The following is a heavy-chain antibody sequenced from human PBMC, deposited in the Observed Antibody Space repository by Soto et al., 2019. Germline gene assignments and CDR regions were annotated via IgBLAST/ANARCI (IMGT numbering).Heavy chain of an antibody. CDR2: ISGYNGDT. Sequence: ASVKVSCKASGYTFTTYGITWVRQAPGQGLEWMGWISGYNGDTNYAQKFQGRVSMTIDTSTTTAYMELRSLTSDDTAVYYCAKNGQPPYYYYGLDVWGQGTKVTVSS. J-gene: IGHJ6*02. CDR3: AKNGQPPYYYYGLDV. V-gene: IGHV1-18*01. CDR1: GYTFTTYG. D-gene: IGHD2-8*01.